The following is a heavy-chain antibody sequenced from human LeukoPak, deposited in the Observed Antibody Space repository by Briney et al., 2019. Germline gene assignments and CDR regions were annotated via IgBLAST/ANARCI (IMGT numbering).Heavy chain of an antibody. J-gene: IGHJ5*02. CDR3: ARDHYSSGSFNWFDP. V-gene: IGHV4-59*01. CDR1: GGSISSYY. D-gene: IGHD3-22*01. Sequence: SETLSLTCTVSGGSISSYYWSWIRQPPGKGLEWIGCFYYSGNTNYNPSLKSRVTIPVDTSKNQFSLKLSSVTAADTAVYYCARDHYSSGSFNWFDPWGQGTLVTVSS. CDR2: FYYSGNT.